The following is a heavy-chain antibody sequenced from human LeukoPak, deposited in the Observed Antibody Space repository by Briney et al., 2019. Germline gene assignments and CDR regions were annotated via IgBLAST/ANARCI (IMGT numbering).Heavy chain of an antibody. CDR1: GGTFSSYA. J-gene: IGHJ4*02. D-gene: IGHD4-11*01. V-gene: IGHV1-3*01. CDR2: TNVANDYT. CDR3: ARDDFSTYAGLNYFDY. Sequence: ASVKVSCKASGGTFSSYAISWARQAPGQRLEWMGWTNVANDYTESSQKFQDRFIITSDPSATTVYIELSSLRSEDTAVYYCARDDFSTYAGLNYFDYWGQGSLVTVSS.